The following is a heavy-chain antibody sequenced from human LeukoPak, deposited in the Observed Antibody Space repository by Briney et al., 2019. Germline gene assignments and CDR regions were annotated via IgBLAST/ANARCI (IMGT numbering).Heavy chain of an antibody. CDR3: AKDPDCSSTSCYEVGLGYFDY. CDR2: ISAYNGNT. V-gene: IGHV1-18*01. CDR1: GYTFNSYG. D-gene: IGHD2-2*01. J-gene: IGHJ4*02. Sequence: ASVKVSCKASGYTFNSYGISWVRQAPGQGLEWMGWISAYNGNTNYAQKVQGRVTMTTDTSTSTAYMELNSLRAEDTAVYYCAKDPDCSSTSCYEVGLGYFDYWGQGTLVTVSS.